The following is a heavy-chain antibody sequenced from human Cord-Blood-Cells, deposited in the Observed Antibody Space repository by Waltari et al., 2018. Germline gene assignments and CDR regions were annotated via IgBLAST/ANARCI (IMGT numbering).Heavy chain of an antibody. V-gene: IGHV3-48*02. CDR2: ISSSSSTI. Sequence: EVQLVESGGGLVQPGGSLRLSCAASGFTFSSYSMNWVRQAPRKGLGWGSYISSSSSTIYYADSVKGRFTISRDKAKNSLYLQMNSLRDEDTAVYYCARDLGYGPPPDYWGQGTLVTVSS. D-gene: IGHD5-12*01. CDR1: GFTFSSYS. J-gene: IGHJ4*02. CDR3: ARDLGYGPPPDY.